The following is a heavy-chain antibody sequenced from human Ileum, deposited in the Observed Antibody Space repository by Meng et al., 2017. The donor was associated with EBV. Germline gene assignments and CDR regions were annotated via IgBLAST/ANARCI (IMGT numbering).Heavy chain of an antibody. D-gene: IGHD3-22*01. CDR3: ARESYSDSSGYYSLDY. J-gene: IGHJ4*02. Sequence: QVQPQEAGPGLVKPSGTLSLTCAVSGGSISSSNGWSWVRQAPGKGLEWIGEIHHTESTNYNPSLKSRVTISVDKSKNQFSLKLSSVTAADTAVYYCARESYSDSSGYYSLDYWGQGSLVTVSS. CDR2: IHHTEST. CDR1: GGSISSSNG. V-gene: IGHV4-4*02.